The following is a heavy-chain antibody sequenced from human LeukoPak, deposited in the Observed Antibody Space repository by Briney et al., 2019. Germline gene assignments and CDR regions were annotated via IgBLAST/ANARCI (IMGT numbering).Heavy chain of an antibody. Sequence: GTSAKVSCKASGFTFTSSAVQWVRQAGGQRLEWIGWIVVGSGNTNYAQKFQERVTISRDMSTSTAYMELSSLRSEDTAVYYCAAGHYYGSGSYYNAKPFDYWGQGTLVTVSS. CDR3: AAGHYYGSGSYYNAKPFDY. V-gene: IGHV1-58*01. J-gene: IGHJ4*02. D-gene: IGHD3-10*01. CDR2: IVVGSGNT. CDR1: GFTFTSSA.